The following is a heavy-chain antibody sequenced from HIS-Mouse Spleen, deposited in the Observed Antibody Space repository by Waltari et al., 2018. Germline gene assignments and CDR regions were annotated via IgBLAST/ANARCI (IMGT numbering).Heavy chain of an antibody. CDR1: GRSLRSSSYY. J-gene: IGHJ2*01. CDR3: AREIPYSSSWYDWYFDL. CDR2: IYYSGGT. Sequence: QLQLQESGPGLVKPSETLSLPCPVSGRSLRSSSYYWVWVRQPPGKGLEWIGSIYYSGGTYYNPSLTRGVTIAVDTSKNQFSLKLSSGTAADTAVYYGAREIPYSSSWYDWYFDLWGRGTLVTVSS. V-gene: IGHV4-39*07. D-gene: IGHD6-13*01.